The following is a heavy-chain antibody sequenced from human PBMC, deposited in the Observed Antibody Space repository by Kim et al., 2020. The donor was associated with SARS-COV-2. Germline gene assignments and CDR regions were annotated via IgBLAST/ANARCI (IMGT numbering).Heavy chain of an antibody. CDR3: ARGVLDTAMVMGY. V-gene: IGHV3-53*01. D-gene: IGHD5-18*01. CDR2: IYSGGST. CDR1: GFTVSSNY. J-gene: IGHJ4*02. Sequence: GGSLRLSCAASGFTVSSNYMSWVRQAPGKGLEWVSVIYSGGSTYYADSVKGRFTISRDNSKNTLYLQMNSLRAEDTAVYYCARGVLDTAMVMGYWGQGTLVTVSS.